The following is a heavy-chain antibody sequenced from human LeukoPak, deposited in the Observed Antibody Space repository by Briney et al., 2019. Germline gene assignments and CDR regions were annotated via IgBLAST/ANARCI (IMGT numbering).Heavy chain of an antibody. CDR3: ARDSKEYSSGRYVTGGYYYYMDV. Sequence: GGSLRLSCAASGFTFSDYYMSWIRQAPGKGLEWVSYISSSGSTIYYADSVKGRFTISRDNAKNSLYLQMNSLRAEDTAVYYCARDSKEYSSGRYVTGGYYYYMDVWGKGTTVTISS. V-gene: IGHV3-11*01. D-gene: IGHD6-19*01. CDR2: ISSSGSTI. CDR1: GFTFSDYY. J-gene: IGHJ6*03.